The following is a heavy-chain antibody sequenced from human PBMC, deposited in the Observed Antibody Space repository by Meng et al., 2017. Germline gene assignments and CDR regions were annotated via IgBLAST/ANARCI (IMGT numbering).Heavy chain of an antibody. CDR3: AGTTTVTTYWDY. J-gene: IGHJ4*02. V-gene: IGHV3-23*01. CDR1: GFIFSSYA. CDR2: ISGSGGST. Sequence: GESLKISCAASGFIFSSYAMSWVRQAPGKGLEWVSAISGSGGSTYYADSVKGRFTISRDNSKNTLYLQMNSLRAEDTAVYYCAGTTTVTTYWDYWGQGTLVTVSS. D-gene: IGHD4-17*01.